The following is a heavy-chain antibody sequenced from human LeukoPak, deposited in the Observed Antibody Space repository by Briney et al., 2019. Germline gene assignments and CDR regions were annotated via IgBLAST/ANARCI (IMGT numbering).Heavy chain of an antibody. Sequence: SETLSLTCTVSGGSISSGGYYWSWIRQHPGKGLEWIGYIYYSGSTYYNPSLKSRVTISVDTSKNQFSLKLSSVTAADTAVYYCARGSSDWYADYWGQGTLVTVSS. CDR2: IYYSGST. CDR3: ARGSSDWYADY. D-gene: IGHD6-19*01. CDR1: GGSISSGGYY. J-gene: IGHJ4*02. V-gene: IGHV4-31*03.